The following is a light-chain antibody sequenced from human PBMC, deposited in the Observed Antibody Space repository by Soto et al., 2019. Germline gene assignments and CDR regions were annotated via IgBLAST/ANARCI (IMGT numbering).Light chain of an antibody. CDR1: QSVSSNY. J-gene: IGKJ5*01. CDR3: QQRSSWPPT. V-gene: IGKV3-11*01. Sequence: SPITLPLSPGESAPLSCRASQSVSSNYLAWYQQRPGQAPRLLIYDASNRATGVPARFSGSGSGTDFTLTISSLEPEDFAVYYCQQRSSWPPTFGQGTRLEIK. CDR2: DAS.